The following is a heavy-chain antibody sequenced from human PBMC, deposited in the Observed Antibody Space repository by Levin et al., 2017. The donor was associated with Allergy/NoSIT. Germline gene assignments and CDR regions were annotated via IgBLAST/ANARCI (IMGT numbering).Heavy chain of an antibody. V-gene: IGHV3-7*01. Sequence: GGSLRLSCAASGFTFSSYWMTWVRQAPGKGLEWVANTKQDGSEKYYVDSVKGRFTISRDNAKTSLYLEMNSMRAEDTAVYYCAKYMRGYTYGPWDYWGQGTLVTVSS. CDR2: TKQDGSEK. D-gene: IGHD5-18*01. CDR3: AKYMRGYTYGPWDY. J-gene: IGHJ4*02. CDR1: GFTFSSYW.